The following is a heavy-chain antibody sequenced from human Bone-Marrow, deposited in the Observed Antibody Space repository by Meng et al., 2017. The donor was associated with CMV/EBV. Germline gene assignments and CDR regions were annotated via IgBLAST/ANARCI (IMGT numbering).Heavy chain of an antibody. CDR2: IFSNDEK. Sequence: SGPTLVKPTETLTLTCTVSGFSLSNARMGVSWIRQPPGKALEWLAHIFSNDEKSYSTSLKSRLTISKDTSKSQVVLTMNNMDPVDTATYYCARMVGRRPKYNWFDPWGQGTLVTVSS. CDR1: GFSLSNARMG. J-gene: IGHJ5*02. D-gene: IGHD6-6*01. V-gene: IGHV2-26*01. CDR3: ARMVGRRPKYNWFDP.